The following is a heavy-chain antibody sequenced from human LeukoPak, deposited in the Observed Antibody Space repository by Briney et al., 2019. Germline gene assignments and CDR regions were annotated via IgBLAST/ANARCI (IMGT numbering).Heavy chain of an antibody. CDR2: IYIGGST. CDR1: GLTVSSNY. V-gene: IGHV3-66*02. D-gene: IGHD3-22*01. Sequence: GGSLRLSCAASGLTVSSNYMSWVRQAPGKGLEWVSVIYIGGSTYYADSVKGRFTISRDNSKNTLYLQMNSLRAEDTAVYYCARDRGTHYYDSSAPAVAFDIWGQGTVVTVSS. CDR3: ARDRGTHYYDSSAPAVAFDI. J-gene: IGHJ3*02.